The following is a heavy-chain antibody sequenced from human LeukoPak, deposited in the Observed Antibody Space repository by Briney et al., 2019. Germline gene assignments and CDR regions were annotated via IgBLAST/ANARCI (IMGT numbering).Heavy chain of an antibody. CDR1: GDTFTNYG. CDR3: AREACSDGVCYFEY. J-gene: IGHJ4*02. D-gene: IGHD2-8*01. CDR2: ISAYNGDT. Sequence: ASVTVSCKASGDTFTNYGFSWVRQAPGEGLEWMGWISAYNGDTKYPQKFQGRVTMTTDTSATTVYMELGSLRFDGAAVYYCAREACSDGVCYFEYWGQGTLVTVSS. V-gene: IGHV1-18*01.